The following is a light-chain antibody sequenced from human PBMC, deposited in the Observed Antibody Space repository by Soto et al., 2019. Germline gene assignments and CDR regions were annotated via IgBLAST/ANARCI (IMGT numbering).Light chain of an antibody. J-gene: IGKJ4*01. V-gene: IGKV1-12*01. CDR2: IAS. CDR1: HDISSG. CDR3: QQSFSPSLT. Sequence: DIPMTPHPSSVSASVGDRVTITCRASHDISSGLTCDQPKPGKAPTVLIYIASRLQSGVPSRFSGSRSGTDFSLTISSLPPEDFATYYCQQSFSPSLTFGGGTNADI.